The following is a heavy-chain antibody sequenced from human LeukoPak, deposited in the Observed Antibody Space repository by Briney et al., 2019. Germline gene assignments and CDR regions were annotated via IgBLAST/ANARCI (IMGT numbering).Heavy chain of an antibody. CDR1: GDPITSDDYF. V-gene: IGHV4-30-4*01. Sequence: SETLSLTCRVTGDPITSDDYFWSWVRQPPGKGLEWVGYIYHTGSSYCNPSLKNRLSLSVDTSKNQFSLNLTSVTVADTARYFCARLGDLGMDVWGQGTTVSVFS. J-gene: IGHJ6*02. CDR2: IYHTGSS. CDR3: ARLGDLGMDV. D-gene: IGHD3-16*01.